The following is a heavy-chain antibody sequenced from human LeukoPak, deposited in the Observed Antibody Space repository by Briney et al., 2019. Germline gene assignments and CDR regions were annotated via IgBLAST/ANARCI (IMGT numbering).Heavy chain of an antibody. J-gene: IGHJ4*02. CDR2: INPNSGGT. CDR3: ARGGSTVTTNFDY. CDR1: GYTFTGYY. D-gene: IGHD4-17*01. Sequence: ASVKVSCKASGYTFTGYYMHWVRQAPGQGLEWMGWINPNSGGTNYAQKFQGRVTMTRDTSISTAYMELSRLRSDDTVVYYCARGGSTVTTNFDYWGQGTLVTVSS. V-gene: IGHV1-2*02.